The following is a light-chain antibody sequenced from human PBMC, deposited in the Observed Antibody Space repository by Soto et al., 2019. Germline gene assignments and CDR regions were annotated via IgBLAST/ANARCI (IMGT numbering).Light chain of an antibody. CDR2: GNN. J-gene: IGLJ3*02. CDR3: QSYDNSLSGSWV. Sequence: QSVLTQPPSVSGAPGQRVTISCTGSSSNIGAGYDVHWYQHLPGTAPKLLIYGNNNRPSGVPDRFSGFKSGTSASLAITGLQAEDEADYYCQSYDNSLSGSWVFGGGTQLTVL. CDR1: SSNIGAGYD. V-gene: IGLV1-40*01.